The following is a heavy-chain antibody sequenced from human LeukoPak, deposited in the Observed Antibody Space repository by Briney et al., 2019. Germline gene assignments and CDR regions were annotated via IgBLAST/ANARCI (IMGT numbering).Heavy chain of an antibody. D-gene: IGHD6-13*01. CDR3: ATLTAAGFDY. J-gene: IGHJ4*02. V-gene: IGHV3-48*04. CDR2: ISSSGTGSII. Sequence: GGSLRLSCAAAGLTITSYTMNWVRQAPGKGLEWVSYISSSGTGSIIYYADSVKGRFTISRDNAKNSLYVQMNSLRAEDTAVYYCATLTAAGFDYWGQGTLVTVSS. CDR1: GLTITSYT.